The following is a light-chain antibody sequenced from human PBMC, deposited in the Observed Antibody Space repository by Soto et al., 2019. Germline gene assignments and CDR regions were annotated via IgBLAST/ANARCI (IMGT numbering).Light chain of an antibody. J-gene: IGLJ3*02. CDR2: EVT. V-gene: IGLV2-8*01. Sequence: QSALTQPPSASGSPGQSVTISCTGTSSDVGAYKYVSWYQQYPGKAPKLMIYEVTKRPSGVPDRFYGYKSGNTASLTVSGLQAEDEADYYCTSYVGNDIWVFGGGTQLTVL. CDR3: TSYVGNDIWV. CDR1: SSDVGAYKY.